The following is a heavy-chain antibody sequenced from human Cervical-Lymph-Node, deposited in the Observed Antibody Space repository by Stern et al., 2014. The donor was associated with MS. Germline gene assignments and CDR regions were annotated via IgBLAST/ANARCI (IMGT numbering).Heavy chain of an antibody. Sequence: QLVQSGGGLVQPRGSLRLSCAASGFTFSSYAMHWVRQAPGKGLEYVSAISSNGGSTYYANSVKGRFTISRDNSKNTLFLQMGSLRAEDMAVYYCARGTTMVSFYYGMDVWGQGTTVTVSS. V-gene: IGHV3-64*01. CDR2: ISSNGGST. D-gene: IGHD5-18*01. J-gene: IGHJ6*02. CDR3: ARGTTMVSFYYGMDV. CDR1: GFTFSSYA.